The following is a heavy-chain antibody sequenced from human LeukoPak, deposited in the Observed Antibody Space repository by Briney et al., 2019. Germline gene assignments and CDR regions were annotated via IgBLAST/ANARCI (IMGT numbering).Heavy chain of an antibody. D-gene: IGHD3-16*01. CDR1: GGSFSGYY. CDR2: INHSGST. CDR3: ARGRRFSSMDV. V-gene: IGHV4-34*01. J-gene: IGHJ6*02. Sequence: SETLSLTCAVYGGSFSGYYWSWIRQPPGKGLEWIGEINHSGSTNYNPSLKSRVTISVDTSKNQFSLKLSSVTAADTAVYYCARGRRFSSMDVWGQGTTVTVSS.